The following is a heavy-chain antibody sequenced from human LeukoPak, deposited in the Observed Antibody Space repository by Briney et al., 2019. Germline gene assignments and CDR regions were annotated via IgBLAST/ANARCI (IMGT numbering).Heavy chain of an antibody. J-gene: IGHJ4*02. D-gene: IGHD6-25*01. CDR1: GYTFTSHG. CDR2: INPNNGDS. CDR3: ARTTSFTASGYDS. Sequence: ASVKVSCKTSGYTFTSHGINWVRQATGQGLEWIGWINPNNGDSGYAQNFQGRVTITRDTSISTAYMELGSLTSEDTAVYFCARTTSFTASGYDSWGQGTLVTVSS. V-gene: IGHV1-8*01.